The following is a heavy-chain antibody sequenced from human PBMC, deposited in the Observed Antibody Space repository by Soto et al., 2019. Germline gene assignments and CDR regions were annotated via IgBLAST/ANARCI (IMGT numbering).Heavy chain of an antibody. Sequence: SETLSLTCPVSGGSISSYYWSWIRQPPGKGLEWIGYIYYSGSTNYNPSLKSRVTISVDTSKNHFSLKLSSVTAADPAVYYCARVLGTVTTYCYFDLWCRGALVTVSS. D-gene: IGHD4-4*01. CDR1: GGSISSYY. CDR2: IYYSGST. J-gene: IGHJ2*01. V-gene: IGHV4-59*01. CDR3: ARVLGTVTTYCYFDL.